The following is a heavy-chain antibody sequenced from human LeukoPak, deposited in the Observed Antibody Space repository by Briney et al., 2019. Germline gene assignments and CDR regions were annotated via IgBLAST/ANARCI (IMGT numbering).Heavy chain of an antibody. CDR3: ARGRYSSSWYFDY. Sequence: GGSLRPSCAASGFTFSSYAMSWVRQAPGKGLEWVSAISGSGGSTYYADSVKGRFTISRDNSKNTLYLQMNSLRAEDTAVYYCARGRYSSSWYFDYWGQGTLVTVSS. CDR2: ISGSGGST. D-gene: IGHD6-13*01. V-gene: IGHV3-23*01. CDR1: GFTFSSYA. J-gene: IGHJ4*02.